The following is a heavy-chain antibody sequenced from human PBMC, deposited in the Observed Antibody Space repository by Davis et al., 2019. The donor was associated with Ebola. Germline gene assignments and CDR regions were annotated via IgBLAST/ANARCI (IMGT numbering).Heavy chain of an antibody. V-gene: IGHV1-18*01. CDR2: IRPYNVNT. J-gene: IGHJ3*02. CDR3: ARTSIVGTTTTASDI. Sequence: ASVQVSSKASGYSFKNYASSWVRQAPGEGLEWMGWIRPYNVNTNYAQKVQGRVTMTTDTSTGTDYLDLRSLRSDDTAVYFCARTSIVGTTTTASDIWGQGTLVTVSS. D-gene: IGHD1-26*01. CDR1: GYSFKNYA.